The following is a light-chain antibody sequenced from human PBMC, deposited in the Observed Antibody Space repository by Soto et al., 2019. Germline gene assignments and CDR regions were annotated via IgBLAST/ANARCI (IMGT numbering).Light chain of an antibody. V-gene: IGLV2-14*01. J-gene: IGLJ1*01. Sequence: QSALTQPASLSGSPGQSITISCTGTSSDIGAYDYVSWFQQHPGKAPKLMISEVNNRPSGVSNRFSGSKSGSTASLTISGLQAEDEADYYCSSYEGSSPLDVFXTGTKLTVL. CDR3: SSYEGSSPLDV. CDR2: EVN. CDR1: SSDIGAYDY.